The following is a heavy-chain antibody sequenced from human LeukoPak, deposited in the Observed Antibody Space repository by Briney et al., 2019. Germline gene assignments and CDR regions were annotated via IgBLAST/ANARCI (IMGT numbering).Heavy chain of an antibody. CDR3: ATAPYCSGSSCYRGIGFDY. D-gene: IGHD2-15*01. CDR2: FDPEDGET. Sequence: ASVKVSCKVSGYTLTELSMHWVRQAPGKGLEWMGGFDPEDGETIYAQKFQGRVTMTEDTSTDTAYMELSSLRSEDTAVYYCATAPYCSGSSCYRGIGFDYWGQGTLVTVSS. V-gene: IGHV1-24*01. J-gene: IGHJ4*02. CDR1: GYTLTELS.